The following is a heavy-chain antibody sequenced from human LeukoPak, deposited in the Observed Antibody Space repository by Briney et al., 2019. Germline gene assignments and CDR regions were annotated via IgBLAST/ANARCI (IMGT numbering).Heavy chain of an antibody. D-gene: IGHD4-11*01. J-gene: IGHJ4*02. CDR3: ARPTVTTIGGFVY. CDR2: IYYSGST. Sequence: SETLSLTCAVYGGSFSGYYWSWIRQPPGKGLEWVGYIYYSGSTNYNPSLKSRVTISVDTSKNQFSLKLGSVTAADTAVYYCARPTVTTIGGFVYWGQGTLVTVSS. CDR1: GGSFSGYY. V-gene: IGHV4-59*01.